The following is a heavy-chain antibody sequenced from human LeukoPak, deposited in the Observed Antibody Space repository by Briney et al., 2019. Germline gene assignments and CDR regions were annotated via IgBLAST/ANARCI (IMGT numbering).Heavy chain of an antibody. CDR3: ARSTIAAAGNVEY. CDR1: GGSISSYY. Sequence: SETLSLTCTVSGGSISSYYWSWLRQAPGKGLEWIGYIYYSGSTCRSINYNPSLKSRVTISVDTSKNQFSLKLSSVTAADAAMYYCARSTIAAAGNVEYWGQGTLVTVSS. V-gene: IGHV4-59*01. CDR2: IYYSGSTCRSI. J-gene: IGHJ4*02. D-gene: IGHD6-13*01.